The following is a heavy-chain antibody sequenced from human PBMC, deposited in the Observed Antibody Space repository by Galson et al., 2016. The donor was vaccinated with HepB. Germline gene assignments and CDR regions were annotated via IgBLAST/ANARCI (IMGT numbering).Heavy chain of an antibody. CDR1: GFTLSNYA. CDR2: ISGSGITT. CDR3: AGLFGGYIDY. Sequence: SLRLSCAASGFTLSNYAMSWVRQAPGKGLEWVSDISGSGITTYYADSVKGRFTISRDNSNKTVYLQMSSLRAEDTAVYYCAGLFGGYIDYWGQGTLVTVSS. J-gene: IGHJ4*02. D-gene: IGHD2-15*01. V-gene: IGHV3-23*01.